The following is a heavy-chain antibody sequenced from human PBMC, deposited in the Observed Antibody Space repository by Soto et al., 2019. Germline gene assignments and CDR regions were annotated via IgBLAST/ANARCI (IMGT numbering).Heavy chain of an antibody. Sequence: PGGSLRLSCAASGFTFSSYAMSWVRQAPGKGLEWVSAISGSGGSTYYADSVKGRFTISRDNSKNTLYLQMNSLRAEDTAVYYCANSYGDYVGVGAFDIWGQGTMVTVSS. CDR1: GFTFSSYA. D-gene: IGHD4-17*01. J-gene: IGHJ3*02. V-gene: IGHV3-23*01. CDR2: ISGSGGST. CDR3: ANSYGDYVGVGAFDI.